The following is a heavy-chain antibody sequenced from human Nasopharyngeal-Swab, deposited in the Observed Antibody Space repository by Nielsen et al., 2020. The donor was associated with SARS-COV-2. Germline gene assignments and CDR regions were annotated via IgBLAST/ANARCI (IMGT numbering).Heavy chain of an antibody. CDR2: IYYSGST. J-gene: IGHJ4*02. Sequence: PGKGLEWIGSIYYSGSTYYNPSLKSRATISVDTSKNQFSLKLSSVTAADTAVYYCARDLAPEFTIFGVVTATIWGQGTLVTVSS. D-gene: IGHD3-3*01. CDR3: ARDLAPEFTIFGVVTATI. V-gene: IGHV4-39*07.